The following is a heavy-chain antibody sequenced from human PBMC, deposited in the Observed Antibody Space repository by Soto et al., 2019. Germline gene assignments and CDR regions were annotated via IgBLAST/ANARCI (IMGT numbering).Heavy chain of an antibody. Sequence: GGSLRLSCAASGFTFSSYWMSWVRQAPGKGLEWVANIKQDGSEKYYVDSVKGRFTISRDNAKNSLYLQMNSLRAEDTAVYYCAREDYFLTGSGPYYYYYGMDVWGQGTTVTVSS. CDR2: IKQDGSEK. CDR1: GFTFSSYW. D-gene: IGHD3-9*01. CDR3: AREDYFLTGSGPYYYYYGMDV. J-gene: IGHJ6*02. V-gene: IGHV3-7*05.